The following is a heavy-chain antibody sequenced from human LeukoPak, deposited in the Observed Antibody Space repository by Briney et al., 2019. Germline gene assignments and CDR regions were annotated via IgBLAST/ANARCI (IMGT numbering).Heavy chain of an antibody. V-gene: IGHV4-34*01. D-gene: IGHD5-24*01. J-gene: IGHJ4*02. CDR1: GGSFSGYY. CDR3: ARRGGYKKNDY. Sequence: SETLSLTCAVYGGSFSGYYWSLIRQPPGKGLEWIGEINHSGSTNYNPSLKSRVTISVDTSKNQFSLKLSSVTAADTAVYYCARRGGYKKNDYWGQGTLVTVSS. CDR2: INHSGST.